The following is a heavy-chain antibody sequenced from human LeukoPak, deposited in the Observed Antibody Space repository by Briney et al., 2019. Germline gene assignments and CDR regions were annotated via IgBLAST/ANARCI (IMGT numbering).Heavy chain of an antibody. Sequence: PSETLSLTCAVSGGSISSGGYSWSWLRQPPGKGLEWIGYIYHSGSTYYNPSLKSRVTISVDRSKNQFSLKLSSVTAADTAVYYCARGRSGNKSGYWMGYFQHWGQGTLVTVSS. J-gene: IGHJ1*01. CDR2: IYHSGST. CDR1: GGSISSGGYS. CDR3: ARGRSGNKSGYWMGYFQH. D-gene: IGHD3-3*01. V-gene: IGHV4-30-2*01.